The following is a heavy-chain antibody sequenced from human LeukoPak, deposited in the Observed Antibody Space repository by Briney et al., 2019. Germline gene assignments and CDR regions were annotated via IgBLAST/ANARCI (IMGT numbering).Heavy chain of an antibody. CDR2: ISSSSSTI. D-gene: IGHD1-7*01. CDR1: GFTFSSYS. Sequence: GGSLRLSCAASGFTFSSYSMNWVRQAPGKGLEWVSYISSSSSTIYYADSVKGRFTISRDNAKNSLYLQMNSLRAEGTAVYYCARSDWNYENAFDIWGQGTMVTVSS. J-gene: IGHJ3*02. CDR3: ARSDWNYENAFDI. V-gene: IGHV3-48*01.